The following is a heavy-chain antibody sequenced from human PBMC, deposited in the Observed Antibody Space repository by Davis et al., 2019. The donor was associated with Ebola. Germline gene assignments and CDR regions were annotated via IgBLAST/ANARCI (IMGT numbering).Heavy chain of an antibody. D-gene: IGHD3-9*01. V-gene: IGHV3-48*02. Sequence: PGGSLRLSCVGSGFTFSGYAMNWVRQAPGKGLEMISHINREGGAIYYADSVKGRFTISRDNAKKSLYLEMNSLRDEDTAVYYCARDLDWAFDCWGQGTLVTVSS. CDR3: ARDLDWAFDC. J-gene: IGHJ4*02. CDR1: GFTFSGYA. CDR2: INREGGAI.